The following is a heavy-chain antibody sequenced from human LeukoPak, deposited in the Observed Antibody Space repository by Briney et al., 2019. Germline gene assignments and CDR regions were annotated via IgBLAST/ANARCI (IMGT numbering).Heavy chain of an antibody. Sequence: GGSLRLSCAASGFTFSTYSMNWVRQTPGKGLEWVSSISGGSEYIYYTDSVKGRFTISRDNAKNSLYLQTSSLRADDTAVYYCASGIYYASVHTWSPVWGQGTLVTVS. V-gene: IGHV3-21*01. CDR3: ASGIYYASVHTWSPV. D-gene: IGHD3-10*01. CDR1: GFTFSTYS. CDR2: ISGGSEYI. J-gene: IGHJ4*02.